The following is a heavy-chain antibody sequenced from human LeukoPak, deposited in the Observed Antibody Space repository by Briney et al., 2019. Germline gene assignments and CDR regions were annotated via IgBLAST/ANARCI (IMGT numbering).Heavy chain of an antibody. V-gene: IGHV4-30-4*08. J-gene: IGHJ4*02. CDR2: IYYSGST. CDR3: ARRHDYRGFDY. Sequence: SETLSLTCTVSGGSINSGDYYWSWIRQPPGKGLEWIGYIYYSGSTYYNPSLKSRVTISVDTSKNQFSLKLSSVTAADTAVYYCARRHDYRGFDYWGQGTLVTVSS. D-gene: IGHD4-11*01. CDR1: GGSINSGDYY.